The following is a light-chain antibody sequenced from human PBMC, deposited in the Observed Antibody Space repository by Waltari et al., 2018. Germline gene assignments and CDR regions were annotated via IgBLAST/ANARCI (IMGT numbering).Light chain of an antibody. Sequence: QSALTQPASVSGSPGQSITISCTGTSSDVGDNNYVSWYQQFPGKAPQLIIYDVSNRPSGVSNRVSGSKSGNTAFLTISGLQAEDEADYSCTTHTSSSTYVFGTGTKVSVL. J-gene: IGLJ1*01. CDR3: TTHTSSSTYV. CDR1: SSDVGDNNY. CDR2: DVS. V-gene: IGLV2-14*01.